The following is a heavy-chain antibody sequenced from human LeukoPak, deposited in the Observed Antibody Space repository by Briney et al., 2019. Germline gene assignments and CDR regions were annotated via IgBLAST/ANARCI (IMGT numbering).Heavy chain of an antibody. D-gene: IGHD3-22*01. CDR1: GFTFSSYA. Sequence: PGGSLRLSCAASGFTFSSYAMHWVRQAPGKGLEWVAVISYDGSNKYYADSVKGRFTISRDNSKNTLYLQMNSLRAEDTAVYYCARDPPYDSSGYYCGQGTLVTVSS. CDR3: ARDPPYDSSGYY. V-gene: IGHV3-30*04. CDR2: ISYDGSNK. J-gene: IGHJ4*02.